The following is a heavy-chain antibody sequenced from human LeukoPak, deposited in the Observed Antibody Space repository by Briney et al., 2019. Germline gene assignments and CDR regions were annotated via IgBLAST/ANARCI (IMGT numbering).Heavy chain of an antibody. CDR2: IVVASGKT. J-gene: IGHJ6*04. CDR3: AAASVAPGGHFYGMDV. CDR1: GFTFSNSA. V-gene: IGHV1-58*01. Sequence: ASVKVSCKASGFTFSNSAVQWVRQARGQRLEWIGWIVVASGKTNYAQSFQGRLTVSRDTSASTAYMEVGSLRSEDTAVYYCAAASVAPGGHFYGMDVWGKGTTVTVSS. D-gene: IGHD2-8*02.